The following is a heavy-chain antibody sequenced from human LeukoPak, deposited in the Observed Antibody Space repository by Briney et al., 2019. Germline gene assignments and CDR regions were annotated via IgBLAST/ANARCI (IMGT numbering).Heavy chain of an antibody. CDR2: IRHDQTNK. Sequence: GGSLRLSCAASGFTFSDYGMHWVRQAPGKGLEWLAFIRHDQTNKIYADSKQGRLTISRDNSKNTLYLQINSLRVEDTAFYYCARGGELVGSYFDFWGQGTLVTVSS. CDR1: GFTFSDYG. CDR3: ARGGELVGSYFDF. J-gene: IGHJ4*02. D-gene: IGHD3-16*01. V-gene: IGHV3-30*02.